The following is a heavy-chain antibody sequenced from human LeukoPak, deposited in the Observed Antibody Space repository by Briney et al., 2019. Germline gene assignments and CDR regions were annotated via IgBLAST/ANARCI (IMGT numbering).Heavy chain of an antibody. D-gene: IGHD2-15*01. CDR3: GRDGVNCSGAGCYSFFALDI. Sequence: GKTLRLSCAASGFIFRRYGMHWVRQARGKGLEWVAVLRQDGSNKFYADSVKRRFTNPRHNSNNKLYVQMNSLRAEDTAVYCCGRDGVNCSGAGCYSFFALDIWGQGTMVIVSS. CDR2: LRQDGSNK. CDR1: GFIFRRYG. V-gene: IGHV3-33*08. J-gene: IGHJ3*02.